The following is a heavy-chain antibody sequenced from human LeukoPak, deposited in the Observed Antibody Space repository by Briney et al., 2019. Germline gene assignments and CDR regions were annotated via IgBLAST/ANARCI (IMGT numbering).Heavy chain of an antibody. CDR2: IIPILGIA. CDR1: GYTFISYD. D-gene: IGHD5-24*01. CDR3: ARDLNRRDGYNLDYFDY. V-gene: IGHV1-69*04. Sequence: GASVKVSCKASGYTFISYDINWVRQAPGQGLEWMGRIIPILGIANYAQKFQGRVTITADKSTSTAYMELSSLRSEDTAVYYCARDLNRRDGYNLDYFDYWGQGTLVTVSS. J-gene: IGHJ4*02.